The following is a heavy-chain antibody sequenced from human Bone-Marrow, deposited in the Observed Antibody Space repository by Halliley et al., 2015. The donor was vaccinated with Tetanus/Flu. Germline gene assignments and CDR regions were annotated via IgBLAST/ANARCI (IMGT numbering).Heavy chain of an antibody. CDR3: ARGLDFDTSGYYGLEAGAFDL. CDR1: GFTFSSYR. D-gene: IGHD3-22*01. V-gene: IGHV3-21*01. J-gene: IGHJ3*01. Sequence: SLRLSCAASGFTFSSYRMNWVRQAPGKGLEWVSSITSGPSIISYADSVKGRFTLSRDNVKNCLDLWLNSLTSDDTAVYYCARGLDFDTSGYYGLEAGAFDLWGRGTLVTVSS. CDR2: ITSGPSII.